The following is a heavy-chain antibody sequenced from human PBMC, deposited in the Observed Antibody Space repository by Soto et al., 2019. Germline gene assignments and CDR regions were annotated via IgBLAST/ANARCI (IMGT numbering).Heavy chain of an antibody. D-gene: IGHD4-17*01. CDR2: INYSGGT. V-gene: IGHV4-39*01. Sequence: TSETLSLTCTVSGGSISDSSHYWAWIRQPPGKGLEWTATINYSGGTYYNPSLRSRVTISVDTSRDQFSLNLNSVTAADTAVYYCARHFGNYGDWAFDFWGQGTLVTVSS. CDR3: ARHFGNYGDWAFDF. CDR1: GGSISDSSHY. J-gene: IGHJ4*02.